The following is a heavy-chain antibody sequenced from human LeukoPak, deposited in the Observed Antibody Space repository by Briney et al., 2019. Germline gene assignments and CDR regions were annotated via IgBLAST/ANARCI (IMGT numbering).Heavy chain of an antibody. V-gene: IGHV3-30*03. CDR1: GFTFSSYG. Sequence: ALRLSCAASGFTFSSYGMHWVRQAPGKGLEWVAVISYDGSNKGYADSVKGRFTLSRDNSKNTLYLQMNTLRAEDTAVYYCASLDYWGQGTPVTVSS. CDR3: ASLDY. J-gene: IGHJ4*02. CDR2: ISYDGSNK.